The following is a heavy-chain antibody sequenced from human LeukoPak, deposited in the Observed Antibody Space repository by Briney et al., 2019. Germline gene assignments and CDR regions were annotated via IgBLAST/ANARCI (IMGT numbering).Heavy chain of an antibody. CDR1: GFTFDHYA. J-gene: IGHJ3*02. CDR2: ISWNSGSI. V-gene: IGHV3-9*01. CDR3: AATWYSSGWYATFDI. D-gene: IGHD6-19*01. Sequence: PGGSLRLSCAASGFTFDHYAMHWVRQAPGKGLEWVSGISWNSGSIAYADSVKGRFTISRDNAKNSLYLQMNSLRAEDTALYYCAATWYSSGWYATFDIWGQGTMVTVSS.